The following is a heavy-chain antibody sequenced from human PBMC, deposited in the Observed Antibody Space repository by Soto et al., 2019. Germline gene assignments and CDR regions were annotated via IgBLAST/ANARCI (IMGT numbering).Heavy chain of an antibody. V-gene: IGHV1-69*13. CDR2: IIPVFGRP. CDR1: GGTFSSFG. J-gene: IGHJ1*01. D-gene: IGHD5-12*01. Sequence: SVKVSCKASGGTFSSFGISWVRQAPGQGLEWMGGIIPVFGRPNYAQRFRGRLTITADESTNTSYMELIDLTAEDTAVYYCAREASGYDFWCQGTQVTVAS. CDR3: AREASGYDF.